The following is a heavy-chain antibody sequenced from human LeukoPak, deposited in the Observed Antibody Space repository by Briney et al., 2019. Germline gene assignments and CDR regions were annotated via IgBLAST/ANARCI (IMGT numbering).Heavy chain of an antibody. V-gene: IGHV3-23*01. J-gene: IGHJ5*02. CDR1: GFTFSSYA. Sequence: GGSLRLSCAASGFTFSSYAMSWVRQAPGKGLEWVSAISGSGGSTYYADSVKGRFTISRDNSKNTLYLQMNSLRAEDTAVYYCAKSPDIYCSGGSCYPDGWFDPWGQGTLVTVSS. D-gene: IGHD2-15*01. CDR3: AKSPDIYCSGGSCYPDGWFDP. CDR2: ISGSGGST.